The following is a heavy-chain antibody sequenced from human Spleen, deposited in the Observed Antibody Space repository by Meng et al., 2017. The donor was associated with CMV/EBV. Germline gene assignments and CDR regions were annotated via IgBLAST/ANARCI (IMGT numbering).Heavy chain of an antibody. D-gene: IGHD3-3*01. V-gene: IGHV3-15*01. CDR2: IKTKTDGGTT. Sequence: GGSLRLSCTASGFPLRNAWMSWVRQAPGKGLEWVGRIKTKTDGGTTDVVAPVKGRFSISRDDSKNTLYLQMNSLKIEDTAVYYCTTDLTIFGVIMRAFDIWGQGTTVPSPQ. J-gene: IGHJ3*02. CDR1: GFPLRNAW. CDR3: TTDLTIFGVIMRAFDI.